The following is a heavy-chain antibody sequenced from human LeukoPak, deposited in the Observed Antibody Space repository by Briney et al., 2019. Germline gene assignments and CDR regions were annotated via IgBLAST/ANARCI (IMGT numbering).Heavy chain of an antibody. CDR3: ARDGYSSSAFWDIVVVPAAIPDY. Sequence: GGSLRLSCAASGFTFSSYSMNWVRQAPGKGLEWVSSISSSSSYIYYADSVKGRFTISRDNAKNSLYQQMNSLRAEDTAVYYCARDGYSSSAFWDIVVVPAAIPDYWGQGTLVTVS. V-gene: IGHV3-21*01. J-gene: IGHJ4*02. D-gene: IGHD2-2*01. CDR1: GFTFSSYS. CDR2: ISSSSSYI.